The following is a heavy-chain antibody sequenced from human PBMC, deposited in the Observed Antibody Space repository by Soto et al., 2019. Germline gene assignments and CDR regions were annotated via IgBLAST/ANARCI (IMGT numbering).Heavy chain of an antibody. J-gene: IGHJ4*02. Sequence: QVQLVESGGGLVQPGGSLRLSCAASGFTFSDYYMSWIRQAPGKGLEWVSYISSSSSYTNYADSVKGRFTISRDNAKNSLYLQMNSLRAEDTAVYYCARDGDTATAMWSDWGQGTLVTVSS. CDR3: ARDGDTATAMWSD. CDR2: ISSSSSYT. CDR1: GFTFSDYY. V-gene: IGHV3-11*05. D-gene: IGHD5-18*01.